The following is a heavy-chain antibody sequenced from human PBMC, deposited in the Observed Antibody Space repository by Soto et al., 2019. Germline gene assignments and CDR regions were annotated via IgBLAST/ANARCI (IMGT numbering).Heavy chain of an antibody. J-gene: IGHJ3*01. CDR2: IFWDDDT. CDR3: AHAFGGTSWPNDAFDV. D-gene: IGHD2-2*01. V-gene: IGHV2-5*02. CDR1: GFSFSADGVG. Sequence: QITLKESGPTLVKPTQTLTLTCIFSGFSFSADGVGVGWIRQPPGKALEWLALIFWDDDTRYSPSLKSRLTLTKDTSKTQVVLPLTNMDPVDTATYYCAHAFGGTSWPNDAFDVWGQGTVVTVSS.